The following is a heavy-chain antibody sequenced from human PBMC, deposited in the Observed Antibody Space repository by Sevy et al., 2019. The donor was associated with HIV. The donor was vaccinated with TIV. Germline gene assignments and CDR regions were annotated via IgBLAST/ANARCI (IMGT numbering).Heavy chain of an antibody. Sequence: ASVKVSCKASGYTFISYGISWVRQAPGQGLEWMGWISVYNGNTNYAQKLQGRVTMTTDTSTSTAYMELRSLRSDDTAVYYCVRGDYSDSRQYFHHWGQGTLVTVSS. CDR2: ISVYNGNT. V-gene: IGHV1-18*01. CDR1: GYTFISYG. CDR3: VRGDYSDSRQYFHH. J-gene: IGHJ1*01. D-gene: IGHD3-22*01.